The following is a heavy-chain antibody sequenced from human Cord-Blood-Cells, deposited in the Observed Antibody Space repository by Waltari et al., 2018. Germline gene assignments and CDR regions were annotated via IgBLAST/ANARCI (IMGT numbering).Heavy chain of an antibody. CDR3: ASHLPLYGDYFDY. CDR2: FYYSGST. D-gene: IGHD4-17*01. CDR1: GRSISRSSYY. Sequence: QLQLQESCPGLVLPSEILSLTCTVSGRSISRSSYYWGVIGQPTGKGLEWIGSFYYSGSTYYSPSIKSRVTISVDTSKNQFSLKLSSVTAADTAVYYCASHLPLYGDYFDYWGQGTLVTVSS. J-gene: IGHJ4*02. V-gene: IGHV4-39*01.